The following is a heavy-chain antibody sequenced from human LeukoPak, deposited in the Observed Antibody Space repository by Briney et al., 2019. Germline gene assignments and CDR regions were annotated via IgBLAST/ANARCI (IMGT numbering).Heavy chain of an antibody. J-gene: IGHJ4*02. V-gene: IGHV3-48*02. CDR3: ARDYYGAGSYPFDY. D-gene: IGHD3-10*01. CDR2: IHSSSGTI. Sequence: GSLRLSCVASGFTFSTYNMNWVRQAPGKGLEWLSYIHSSSGTIYYAGSVKGRFTISRDNAKSSLYLQMNSLRDEDTAVYYCARDYYGAGSYPFDYWGQGTLVTVSS. CDR1: GFTFSTYN.